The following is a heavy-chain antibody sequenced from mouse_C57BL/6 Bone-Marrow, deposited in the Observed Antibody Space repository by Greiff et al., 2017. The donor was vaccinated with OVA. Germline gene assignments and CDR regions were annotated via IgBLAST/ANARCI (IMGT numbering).Heavy chain of an antibody. CDR2: INPNNGGT. CDR1: GYTFTDYY. CDR3: AREDSNSYFDY. J-gene: IGHJ2*01. V-gene: IGHV1-26*01. Sequence: VQLQQSGPELVKPGASVKISCKASGYTFTDYYMNWVKQSHGKSLEWIGDINPNNGGTSYNQKFKGKATLTVDKTSSTAYMELRSLTSDDSSGYYCAREDSNSYFDYGGQGTTLTVSS. D-gene: IGHD2-5*01.